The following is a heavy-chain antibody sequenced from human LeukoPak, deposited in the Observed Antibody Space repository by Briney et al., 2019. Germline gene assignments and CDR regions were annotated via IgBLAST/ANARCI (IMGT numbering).Heavy chain of an antibody. J-gene: IGHJ4*02. V-gene: IGHV3-23*01. D-gene: IGHD5-12*01. CDR2: ISGSGGST. CDR3: ALIVATMGNFDY. CDR1: GFTLSSYA. Sequence: GGSLRLSCAASGFTLSSYAMSWVRQAPGEGLEWVSAISGSGGSTYYADSVKGRFTISRDNSKNTLYLQMNSLRAEDTAVYYCALIVATMGNFDYWGQGTLVTVSS.